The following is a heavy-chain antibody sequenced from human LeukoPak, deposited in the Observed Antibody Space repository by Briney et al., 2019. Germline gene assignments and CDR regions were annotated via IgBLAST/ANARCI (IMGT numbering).Heavy chain of an antibody. CDR2: ISGSGGST. J-gene: IGHJ6*02. D-gene: IGHD3-16*01. CDR3: AKDWVYYYGMDV. V-gene: IGHV3-23*01. Sequence: PGGSLRLSCAASGFTFSSYAMSWVRQAPGKGLERVSAISGSGGSTYYADSVKGRFTISRDNSKNTLYLQMNSLRAEDTAVYYCAKDWVYYYGMDVWGQGTTVTVSS. CDR1: GFTFSSYA.